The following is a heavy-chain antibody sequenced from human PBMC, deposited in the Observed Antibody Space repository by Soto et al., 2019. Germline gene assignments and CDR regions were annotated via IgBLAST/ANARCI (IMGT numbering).Heavy chain of an antibody. V-gene: IGHV4-4*02. J-gene: IGHJ4*02. CDR3: ARKYRMGDRGDY. CDR1: GGSISSSNW. CDR2: IYHSGST. Sequence: QVQLQESGPGLVKPSGTLSLTCAVSGGSISSSNWWSWVRQPPGKGLEWIGEIYHSGSTNYNPSLKSRVPLTVDKSKNQFSLKLSSVAAADTAVYYCARKYRMGDRGDYWGQGTLVTVSS. D-gene: IGHD3-16*01.